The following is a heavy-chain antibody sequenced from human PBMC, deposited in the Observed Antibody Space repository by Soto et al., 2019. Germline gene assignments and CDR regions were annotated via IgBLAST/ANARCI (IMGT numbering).Heavy chain of an antibody. D-gene: IGHD6-13*01. Sequence: SGPTLVNPTQTLTLTCTFSGFSLSTSGMCVSWIRQPPGKALEWLALIDWDDDKYYSTSLKTRLTISKDTSKNQVVLTMTNMDPVDTATYYCARIRAAAGIDYFDYWGQGTLVTVSS. CDR2: IDWDDDK. V-gene: IGHV2-70*01. CDR3: ARIRAAAGIDYFDY. J-gene: IGHJ4*02. CDR1: GFSLSTSGMC.